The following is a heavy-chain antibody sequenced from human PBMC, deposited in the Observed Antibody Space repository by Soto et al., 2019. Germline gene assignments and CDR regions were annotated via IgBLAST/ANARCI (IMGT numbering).Heavy chain of an antibody. V-gene: IGHV4-31*03. CDR1: GGSISSGGYY. CDR2: IYYSGST. Sequence: SETLSLTCTVSGGSISSGGYYWSWIRQHPGKGLEWIGYIYYSGSTYYNPSLKSRVTISVDTSKNQFSLKLSSVTAADTAVYYCASSTYYDFWSGPRGFDPWGQGTLVTVSS. J-gene: IGHJ5*02. CDR3: ASSTYYDFWSGPRGFDP. D-gene: IGHD3-3*01.